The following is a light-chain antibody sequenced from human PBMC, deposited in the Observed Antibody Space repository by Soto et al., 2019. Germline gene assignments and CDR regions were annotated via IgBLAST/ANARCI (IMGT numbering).Light chain of an antibody. J-gene: IGLJ1*01. V-gene: IGLV2-14*01. Sequence: QSALTQPASVSGSPGQSITISCTGTSSDVGGYNYVSWYQQHPGKAPKLMIYDVSNRPSGVSNRFSGSKSGNTASLTISGLQAEYEADYDCSSYTSSSTLCVFGTGTKLTVL. CDR1: SSDVGGYNY. CDR3: SSYTSSSTLCV. CDR2: DVS.